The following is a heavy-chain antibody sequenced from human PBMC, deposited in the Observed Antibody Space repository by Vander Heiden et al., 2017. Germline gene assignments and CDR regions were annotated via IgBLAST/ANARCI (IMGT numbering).Heavy chain of an antibody. D-gene: IGHD4-17*01. CDR2: IIPIFGTA. J-gene: IGHJ5*02. V-gene: IGHV1-69*01. CDR1: GGTFSSYA. Sequence: QVQLVQAGAEVKKPGSTAKVACKAFGGTFSSYATGWVRQALGQGLEWMGGIIPIFGTANYAQKFQGRVTITADESTSTAYMELSSLRSEDTAVYYCARSLLWGDYTHNWFDPWGQGTLVTVSS. CDR3: ARSLLWGDYTHNWFDP.